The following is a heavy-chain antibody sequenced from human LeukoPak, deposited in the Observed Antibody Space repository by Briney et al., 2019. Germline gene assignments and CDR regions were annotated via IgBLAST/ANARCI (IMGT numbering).Heavy chain of an antibody. D-gene: IGHD6-19*01. CDR1: GGTFSSYA. J-gene: IGHJ6*02. CDR2: IIPIFGTA. CDR3: ARDRSHSSGWYGDYYYGMDV. Sequence: EASVKVSCKASGGTFSSYAFSWVRQAPGQGLEWMGGIIPIFGTANYAQKFQGRVTITADESTSTAYMELSSLRSEDTAVYYCARDRSHSSGWYGDYYYGMDVWGQGTTVTASS. V-gene: IGHV1-69*13.